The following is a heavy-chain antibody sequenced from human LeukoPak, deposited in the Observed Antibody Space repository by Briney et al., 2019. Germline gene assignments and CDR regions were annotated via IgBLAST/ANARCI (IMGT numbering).Heavy chain of an antibody. Sequence: PSESLSLAWAVYGGSSSGYYWSWIRQPAGKGLEWMGEINHSGSTNYNPSLKSRVTISVNTSKNQFSLKLTSVTAAEAAVYYCARARIVVVPAAIAGRGYSGYVDYWGQGTLSPSPQ. D-gene: IGHD2-2*02. CDR3: ARARIVVVPAAIAGRGYSGYVDY. CDR2: INHSGST. CDR1: GGSSSGYY. J-gene: IGHJ4*02. V-gene: IGHV4-34*01.